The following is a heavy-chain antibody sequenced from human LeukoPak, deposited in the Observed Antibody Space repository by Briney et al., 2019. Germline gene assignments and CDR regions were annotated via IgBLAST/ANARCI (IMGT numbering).Heavy chain of an antibody. V-gene: IGHV3-23*01. D-gene: IGHD5-18*01. CDR2: IFPSGGEI. Sequence: GGSLRLSCAASGFTFSTFAMIWVRQPPGKGLEWVSSIFPSGGEIHYADSVRGRFTISRDNSKSILSLQMNSLIAEDTAIYYCATYSKVLLPFESWGQGTLVNVSS. J-gene: IGHJ4*02. CDR1: GFTFSTFA. CDR3: ATYSKVLLPFES.